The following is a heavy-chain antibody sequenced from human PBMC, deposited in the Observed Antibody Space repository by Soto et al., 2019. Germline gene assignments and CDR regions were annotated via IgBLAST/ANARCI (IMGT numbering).Heavy chain of an antibody. D-gene: IGHD6-6*01. J-gene: IGHJ6*02. CDR3: ARVGSIAAHPSTYYYYGMDV. V-gene: IGHV4-34*01. Sequence: PSETLSLTCAVYGGSFSGYYWSWIRQPPGKGLEWIGEINHSGSTNYNPSLKSRVTISVDTSKNQFSPKLSSVTAADTAVYYCARVGSIAAHPSTYYYYGMDVWGQGTTVTVSS. CDR1: GGSFSGYY. CDR2: INHSGST.